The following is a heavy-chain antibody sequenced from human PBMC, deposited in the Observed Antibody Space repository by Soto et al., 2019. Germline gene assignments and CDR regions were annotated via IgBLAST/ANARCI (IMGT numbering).Heavy chain of an antibody. Sequence: GSLRLSCAASGFTFSSYSMNWVRQAPGKGLEWVSSISSSSSYIYYADSVKGRFTISRDNAKNSLYLQMNSLRAEDTAVYYCARDRFYYDFWSGYYSSLHDAFDIWGQGTMVTVSS. CDR2: ISSSSSYI. J-gene: IGHJ3*02. V-gene: IGHV3-21*01. CDR1: GFTFSSYS. CDR3: ARDRFYYDFWSGYYSSLHDAFDI. D-gene: IGHD3-3*01.